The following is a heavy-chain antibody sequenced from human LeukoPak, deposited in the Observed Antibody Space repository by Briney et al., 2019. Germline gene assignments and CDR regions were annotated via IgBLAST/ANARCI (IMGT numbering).Heavy chain of an antibody. CDR3: ARMLDYDSIGYSDYGGYWFDP. J-gene: IGHJ5*02. CDR1: SYSFRRYY. CDR2: IYTSGST. V-gene: IGHV4-4*07. Sequence: SETLSLTCTVSSYSFRRYYWSWIRQPAGKGLEWIGRIYTSGSTNYNPSLKSRVTISVDKSKNQFSLKLSSVTAADTAVYYCARMLDYDSIGYSDYGGYWFDPWGQGTLVTVSS. D-gene: IGHD3-22*01.